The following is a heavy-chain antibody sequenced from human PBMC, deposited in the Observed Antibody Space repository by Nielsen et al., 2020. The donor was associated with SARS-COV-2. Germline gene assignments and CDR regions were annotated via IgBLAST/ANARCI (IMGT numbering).Heavy chain of an antibody. V-gene: IGHV3-23*01. CDR3: ASITIFGVEKRDY. CDR1: GFTFGSYA. Sequence: GGSLRLSCAASGFTFGSYALNWVRQAPGKGLEWVSGISDSGIYTYYADSVKGRFTISRDNSMSTLYLQMNSLRAEDTAVYYCASITIFGVEKRDYWGQGTLVTVSS. CDR2: ISDSGIYT. J-gene: IGHJ4*02. D-gene: IGHD3-3*01.